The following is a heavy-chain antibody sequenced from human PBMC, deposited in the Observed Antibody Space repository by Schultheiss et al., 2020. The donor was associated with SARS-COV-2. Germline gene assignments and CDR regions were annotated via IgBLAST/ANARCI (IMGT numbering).Heavy chain of an antibody. CDR1: GGSISSGGYY. CDR2: IYYSGST. Sequence: SETLSLTCTVSGGSISSGGYYWSWIRQHPGKGLEWIGYIYYSGSTYYNPSLRSRVTISLDTSKSQFSLKVSSVTAADTAVYSCARSDYYYAMDVWGQGTTVTVSS. CDR3: ARSDYYYAMDV. V-gene: IGHV4-61*08. J-gene: IGHJ6*02.